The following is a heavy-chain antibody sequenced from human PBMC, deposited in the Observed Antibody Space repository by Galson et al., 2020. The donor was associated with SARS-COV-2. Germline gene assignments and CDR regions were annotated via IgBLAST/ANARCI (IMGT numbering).Heavy chain of an antibody. CDR3: ARHSGTYYSNFDL. CDR1: AGTFSSYA. J-gene: IGHJ4*02. D-gene: IGHD1-26*01. Sequence: SVKVSCKASAGTFSSYAISWVRQAPGQGLEWMGGTIPILDIPNYAQKFQGRVTITADKSTSTAYMELSSLRPEDTAIYYCARHSGTYYSNFDLWGQGTLVTVSA. CDR2: TIPILDIP. V-gene: IGHV1-69*10.